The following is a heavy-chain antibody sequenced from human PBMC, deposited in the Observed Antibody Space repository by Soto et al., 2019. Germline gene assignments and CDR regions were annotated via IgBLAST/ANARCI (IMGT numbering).Heavy chain of an antibody. J-gene: IGHJ6*02. CDR3: AREGDVPYYYYGIDV. Sequence: QVQLVQSGGEVRKPGASVTVSCKASGYTFTSYGISWVRQAPGQGLEWMGWISGYNGKTNYAQKVQDRVTMTTDTSTSTVYLELRSLRFDDTAVYYCAREGDVPYYYYGIDVWGHGTTVTVSS. CDR2: ISGYNGKT. CDR1: GYTFTSYG. V-gene: IGHV1-18*01. D-gene: IGHD2-21*02.